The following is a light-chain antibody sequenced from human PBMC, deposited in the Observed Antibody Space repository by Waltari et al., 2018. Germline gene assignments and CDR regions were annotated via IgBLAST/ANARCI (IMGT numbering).Light chain of an antibody. CDR1: QSVSSN. CDR2: GAS. V-gene: IGKV3-15*01. J-gene: IGKJ1*01. Sequence: EIVMTQSPATLSVSPGERATLSCRASQSVSSNLAWYQQKPGQAPRLRIHGASTRATGIPARFSGSGSGTEFTITISSLQSEDFAVYYCQQYNNWPPGAFGQGTKVEIK. CDR3: QQYNNWPPGA.